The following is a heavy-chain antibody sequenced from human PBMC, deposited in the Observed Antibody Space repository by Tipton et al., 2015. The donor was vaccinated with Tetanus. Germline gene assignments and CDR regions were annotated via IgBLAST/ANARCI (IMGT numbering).Heavy chain of an antibody. CDR1: GGSFSGYY. V-gene: IGHV4-34*01. CDR3: ARGSVVITAAKCLDY. Sequence: LSLTCAAYGGSFSGYYWSWIRQPPGKGLEWIGEISNSGGTNYNPSLKSRVTMSIDPSKNQFSLNLTSVTAADTAVYYCARGSVVITAAKCLDYWGQGTQVTVSS. J-gene: IGHJ4*02. CDR2: ISNSGGT. D-gene: IGHD2-2*01.